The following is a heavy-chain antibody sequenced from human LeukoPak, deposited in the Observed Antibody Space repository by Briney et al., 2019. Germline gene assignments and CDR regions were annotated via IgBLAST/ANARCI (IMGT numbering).Heavy chain of an antibody. CDR3: ARGNGAGGDGMKTGYSSSWYGSWGYYYYMDV. J-gene: IGHJ6*03. D-gene: IGHD6-13*01. CDR1: GYSISSGYC. V-gene: IGHV4-38-2*02. CDR2: IYHSGST. Sequence: SETLSLTCTVSGYSISSGYCWGWIRQPPGKGLEWIGSIYHSGSTYYNPSLKSRVTISVDTSKNQFSLKLSSVTAADTAVYYCARGNGAGGDGMKTGYSSSWYGSWGYYYYMDVWGKGTTVTISS.